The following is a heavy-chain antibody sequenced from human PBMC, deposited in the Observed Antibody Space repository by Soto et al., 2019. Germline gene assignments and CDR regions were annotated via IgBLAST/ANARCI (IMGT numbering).Heavy chain of an antibody. Sequence: QVQLVQSGAEVKKPGSSVKVSCKASGGTFSSYAISWVRQAPGQGLEWMGGIIPIFGTANYAQKFQGRVTITADESTSAASMELSGLRSEDTAVYYCAIRENGVGAFEYWGQGTLVTVSS. V-gene: IGHV1-69*12. CDR2: IIPIFGTA. CDR3: AIRENGVGAFEY. J-gene: IGHJ4*02. CDR1: GGTFSSYA. D-gene: IGHD2-8*01.